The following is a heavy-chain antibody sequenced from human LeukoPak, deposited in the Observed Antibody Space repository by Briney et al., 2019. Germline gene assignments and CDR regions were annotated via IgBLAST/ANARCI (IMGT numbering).Heavy chain of an antibody. J-gene: IGHJ6*02. Sequence: SETLSLTCAVYGGSFSGYYWSWIRQPPGKGLEWIGEINHSGSTNYNPSLKSRVTISVDASKNQFSLKLSSVTAADTAVYYCARGLYDFWSGYYTYYYYGMDVWGQGTTVTVSS. CDR3: ARGLYDFWSGYYTYYYYGMDV. CDR1: GGSFSGYY. D-gene: IGHD3-3*01. V-gene: IGHV4-34*01. CDR2: INHSGST.